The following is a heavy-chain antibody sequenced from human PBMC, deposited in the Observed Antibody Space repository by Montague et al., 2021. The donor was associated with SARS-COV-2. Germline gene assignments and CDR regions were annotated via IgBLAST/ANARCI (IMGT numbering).Heavy chain of an antibody. J-gene: IGHJ6*03. V-gene: IGHV4-34*01. CDR2: INNSGST. D-gene: IGHD3-22*01. CDR3: ARGRIEVSMIVVVLTGASYYMDV. CDR1: GGSFSGHY. Sequence: SESLSLTCAVYGGSFSGHYRSWIRQPPGKGLEWIGAINNSGSTNCNPSLKSRVTISVDTSKNQFSLKLHSVTAADTAVYYCARGRIEVSMIVVVLTGASYYMDVWGKGTTVTVSS.